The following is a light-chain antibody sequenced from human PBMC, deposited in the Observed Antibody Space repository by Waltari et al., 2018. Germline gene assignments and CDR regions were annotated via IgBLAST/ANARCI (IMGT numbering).Light chain of an antibody. CDR2: NTI. CDR1: SGSVPSNFY. V-gene: IGLV8-61*01. CDR3: LLYVGSAIWV. J-gene: IGLJ2*01. Sequence: QTVVTHEPSFSVSPGGTVTLTCVLSSGSVPSNFYHSWYQQNPVQATRILLYNTISRASGVPDRFSCSSPGNKAALTIRGAQSADESHYYCLLYVGSAIWVFGGGTKLTVL.